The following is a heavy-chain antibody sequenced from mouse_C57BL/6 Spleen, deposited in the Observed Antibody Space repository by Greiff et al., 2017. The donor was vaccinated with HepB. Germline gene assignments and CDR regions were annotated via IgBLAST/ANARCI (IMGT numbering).Heavy chain of an antibody. V-gene: IGHV1-82*01. CDR1: GYAFSSSW. Sequence: VQLQQSGPELVKPGASVKISCKASGYAFSSSWLTWVKQRPGKGLAWIGRIYPGDGDTNYNGKFKGKATLTADKSSSTAYMQLSSLTAEDSAVYFCASRYYGNQNGYFDVWGTGTTVTVAS. CDR2: IYPGDGDT. J-gene: IGHJ1*03. D-gene: IGHD2-1*01. CDR3: ASRYYGNQNGYFDV.